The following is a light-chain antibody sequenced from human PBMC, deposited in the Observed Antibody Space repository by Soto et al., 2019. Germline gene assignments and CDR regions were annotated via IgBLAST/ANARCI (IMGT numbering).Light chain of an antibody. CDR2: AAT. J-gene: IGKJ5*01. CDR3: QQLHSYPFT. V-gene: IGKV1-9*01. CDR1: QGVSSS. Sequence: TQLTQSPPSLSASVGDRVTITCRASQGVSSSLAWYHQQPGKAPKLLIYAATTLQSEVPSRFSGSGSGTDFTLTINSLQPEDFATYYCQQLHSYPFTFGQGTRPEIK.